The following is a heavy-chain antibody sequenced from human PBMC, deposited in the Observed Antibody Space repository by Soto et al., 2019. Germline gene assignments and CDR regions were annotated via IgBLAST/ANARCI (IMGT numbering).Heavy chain of an antibody. CDR3: ARGKINIVVVVAAMDY. V-gene: IGHV4-39*01. J-gene: IGHJ4*02. CDR2: IYYSGST. CDR1: GGSISSSSYY. Sequence: QLLESGPGLVTPSETLSLTCTVSGGSISSSSYYWGWIRQPPGKGLEWIGSIYYSGSTYYNPSLKSRVTISVDTSKNQFSLKLSSVTAADTAVYYCARGKINIVVVVAAMDYWGQGTLVTVSS. D-gene: IGHD2-15*01.